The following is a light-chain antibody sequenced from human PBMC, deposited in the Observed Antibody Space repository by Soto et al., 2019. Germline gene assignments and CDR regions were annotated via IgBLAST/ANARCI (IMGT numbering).Light chain of an antibody. J-gene: IGLJ1*01. CDR1: SDDVGAYNS. Sequence: QSVLAQPASVSGSPGQSITISCTGTSDDVGAYNSVSWYQQLPRKAPQVILYKGTQRPSGVSSRFSGSTSGNAASLTISGLQADDEADYFCCSSAPESTYVFGTGTKATVL. CDR2: KGT. CDR3: CSSAPESTYV. V-gene: IGLV2-23*01.